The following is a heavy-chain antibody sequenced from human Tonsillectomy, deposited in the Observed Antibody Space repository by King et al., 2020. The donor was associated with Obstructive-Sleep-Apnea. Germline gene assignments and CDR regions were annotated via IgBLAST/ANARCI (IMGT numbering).Heavy chain of an antibody. CDR2: IGTAGDT. CDR1: GFSFSKYD. D-gene: IGHD3-22*01. J-gene: IGHJ6*02. Sequence: VQLVESGGGLVKPGGSLRLSCAASGFSFSKYDMHWVRQATGKGLEWVSTIGTAGDTDYRGSVKGRFTISRENAKNSLYLQMNSLRAGDTAVYYCTREAYYYDSSGQGRYYGMDVWGQGTTVTVSS. CDR3: TREAYYYDSSGQGRYYGMDV. V-gene: IGHV3-13*01.